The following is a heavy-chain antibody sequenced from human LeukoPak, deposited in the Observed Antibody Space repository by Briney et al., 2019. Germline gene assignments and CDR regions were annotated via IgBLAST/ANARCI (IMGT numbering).Heavy chain of an antibody. D-gene: IGHD2-15*01. V-gene: IGHV3-7*03. CDR1: GFTFGDYA. Sequence: PGGSLRLSCTASGFTFGDYAMTWVRQAPGKGLEWVANIKQDGGEKYYVDSVKGRFTISRDDAKNSLYLQMKSLRAEDTAVYYCARGRYCTGASCYFDYWGQGTLVTVSS. CDR2: IKQDGGEK. CDR3: ARGRYCTGASCYFDY. J-gene: IGHJ4*02.